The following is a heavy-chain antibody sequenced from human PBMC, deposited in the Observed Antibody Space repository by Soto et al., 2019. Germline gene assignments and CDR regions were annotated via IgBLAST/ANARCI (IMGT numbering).Heavy chain of an antibody. CDR3: ARLIYSSSWYHYYYYGMDV. D-gene: IGHD6-13*01. CDR2: IYYSGST. V-gene: IGHV4-39*01. Sequence: PSETLSLTCTVSGGSISSSSYYWGWIRQPPGKGLEWIGSIYYSGSTYYNPSLKSRVNISVDTSKNQLSQKMSSMTAADTAVYYCARLIYSSSWYHYYYYGMDVWGQGTTVT. CDR1: GGSISSSSYY. J-gene: IGHJ6*02.